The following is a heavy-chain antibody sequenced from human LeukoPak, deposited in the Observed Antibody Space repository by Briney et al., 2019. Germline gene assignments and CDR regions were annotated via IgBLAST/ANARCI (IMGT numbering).Heavy chain of an antibody. D-gene: IGHD2-21*02. CDR2: ISYDGSNK. CDR1: GFTFSSYA. Sequence: PGGSLRLSCAASGFTFSSYAMHWVRQAPGKGLEWVAVISYDGSNKYYADSVKGRFTFSRDNSKNTLYLQMNSLRAEDTAVYYCAREYVTAWTFDIWGQGAMVTVSS. J-gene: IGHJ3*02. V-gene: IGHV3-30*04. CDR3: AREYVTAWTFDI.